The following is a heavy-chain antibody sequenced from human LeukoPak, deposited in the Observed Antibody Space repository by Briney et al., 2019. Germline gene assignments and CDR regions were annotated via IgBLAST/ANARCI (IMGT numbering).Heavy chain of an antibody. CDR2: IYHSGST. CDR3: ARGGNWNPGY. CDR1: GGSISSGGYY. D-gene: IGHD1-20*01. V-gene: IGHV4-30-2*01. J-gene: IGHJ4*02. Sequence: SETLSLTCTVSGGSISSGGYYWSWIRQPPGKGLEWIGYIYHSGSTYYNPSLKSRVTISVDRSKNQFSLKLSSVTAADTAVYYCARGGNWNPGYWGQGTLVTVSS.